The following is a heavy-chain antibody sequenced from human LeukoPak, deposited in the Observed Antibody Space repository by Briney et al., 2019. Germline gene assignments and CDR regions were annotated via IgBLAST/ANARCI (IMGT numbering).Heavy chain of an antibody. CDR3: ARGYCSGGSCYSSSLIQDYFDY. J-gene: IGHJ4*02. V-gene: IGHV1-69*04. Sequence: SVKVSCKASGGTFSSYAISWVRQAPGQGLEWMGRIIPILDIANYAQKFQGRVTITADKSTSTAYMELSSLRSEDTAVYYCARGYCSGGSCYSSSLIQDYFDYWGQGTLVTVSS. CDR2: IIPILDIA. CDR1: GGTFSSYA. D-gene: IGHD2-15*01.